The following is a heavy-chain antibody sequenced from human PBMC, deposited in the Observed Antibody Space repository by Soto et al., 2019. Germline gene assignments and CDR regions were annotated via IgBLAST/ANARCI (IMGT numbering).Heavy chain of an antibody. J-gene: IGHJ4*02. CDR3: TREGKITPYSSSWYGNY. CDR1: GFTFSGSA. V-gene: IGHV3-73*02. Sequence: EVQLVESGGGLVQPGGSLKLSCAASGFTFSGSAMHWVRQASGKGLEWVGRIRSKANSYATAYAASVKGRFTISRDDSKNTAYLQMNSLKTEDTAVYYCTREGKITPYSSSWYGNYWGQGTLVTVSS. D-gene: IGHD6-13*01. CDR2: IRSKANSYAT.